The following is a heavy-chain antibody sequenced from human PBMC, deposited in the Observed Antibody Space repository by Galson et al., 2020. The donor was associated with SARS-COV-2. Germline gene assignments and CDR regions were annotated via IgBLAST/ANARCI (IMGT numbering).Heavy chain of an antibody. CDR2: ISYSGST. D-gene: IGHD2-15*01. J-gene: IGHJ5*02. CDR1: GGSISRNNYY. V-gene: IGHV4-39*07. Sequence: ASETLSLTCTVSGGSISRNNYYWGWIRQPPGKGLEWIGRISYSGSTYYKPSLKSRLTMSVDTSKNQFSLKLSSVTAADTAMYYCARDGELAASGLDPWGQGTLVTVSS. CDR3: ARDGELAASGLDP.